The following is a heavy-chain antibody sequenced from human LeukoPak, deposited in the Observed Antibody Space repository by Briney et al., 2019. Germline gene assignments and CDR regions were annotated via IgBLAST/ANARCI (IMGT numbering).Heavy chain of an antibody. Sequence: GASVKVSCKASGYTFTSYGISWVRQAPGQGLEWMGWISSYNGNTNYAQKLLGRVTMTTDTSTSTAYMELRSLGSDDTAVYYCARDRAAMARTIDPWGQGTLVTVSS. D-gene: IGHD5-18*01. CDR2: ISSYNGNT. V-gene: IGHV1-18*01. CDR1: GYTFTSYG. CDR3: ARDRAAMARTIDP. J-gene: IGHJ5*02.